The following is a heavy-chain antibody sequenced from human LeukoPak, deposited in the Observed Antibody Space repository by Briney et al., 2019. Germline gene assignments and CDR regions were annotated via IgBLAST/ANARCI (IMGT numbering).Heavy chain of an antibody. V-gene: IGHV3-23*01. D-gene: IGHD3-3*01. CDR2: ISGSGGST. CDR1: GFTFSSYA. Sequence: GGSLRLSCAASGFTFSSYAMSWVRQAPGKGLEWVSAISGSGGSTYYADSVKGRFTISRDNSKNSLYLQMNSLRAEDTALYYCAKTRGYDFWSGYFDYWGQGTLVTVSS. CDR3: AKTRGYDFWSGYFDY. J-gene: IGHJ4*02.